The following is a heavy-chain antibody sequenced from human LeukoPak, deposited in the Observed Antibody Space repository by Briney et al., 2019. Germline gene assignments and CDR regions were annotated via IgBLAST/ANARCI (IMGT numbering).Heavy chain of an antibody. CDR1: GFTFSSYW. Sequence: PGGSLRLSCAASGFTFSSYWMSWVRQAPGKGLEWVATIKQDGSEKYYVDSVKGRFTIARDNTKNSLNLQMNSLRAEDTAVYFCARDGGHYGDLDYWGQGTLVTVSS. CDR2: IKQDGSEK. J-gene: IGHJ4*02. D-gene: IGHD4-17*01. CDR3: ARDGGHYGDLDY. V-gene: IGHV3-7*01.